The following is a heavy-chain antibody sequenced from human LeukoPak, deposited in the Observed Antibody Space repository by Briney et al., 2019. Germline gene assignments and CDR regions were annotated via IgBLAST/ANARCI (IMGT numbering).Heavy chain of an antibody. D-gene: IGHD2-2*01. CDR3: ARQCSSTSCYSY. Sequence: SETLSLTCTVSGGSISSSTYYWGWIRQPPGKGLEWIGNTYYGGSTFYNPSLKSRVTISLDTSKNQFSLKLSSVTAADTAVYFCARQCSSTSCYSYWGQGTLVTVSS. V-gene: IGHV4-39*01. CDR1: GGSISSSTYY. J-gene: IGHJ4*02. CDR2: TYYGGST.